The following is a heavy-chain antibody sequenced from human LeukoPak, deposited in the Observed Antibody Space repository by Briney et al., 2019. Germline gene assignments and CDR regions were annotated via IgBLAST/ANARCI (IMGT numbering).Heavy chain of an antibody. Sequence: PGGSLRLSCAASGFTFSSYTMNWVRQAPGKGLEWVSSISSSSSYMYYADSVKGRFTISRDNAKNSLYLQMNSLRAEDTAVYYCARDREGSGTYLDYWGQGTLVTVSS. CDR3: ARDREGSGTYLDY. V-gene: IGHV3-21*01. D-gene: IGHD1-26*01. CDR2: ISSSSSYM. CDR1: GFTFSSYT. J-gene: IGHJ4*02.